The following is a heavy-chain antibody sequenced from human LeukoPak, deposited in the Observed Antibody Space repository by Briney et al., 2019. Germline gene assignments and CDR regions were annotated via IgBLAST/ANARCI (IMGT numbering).Heavy chain of an antibody. CDR1: GFTFSSYW. Sequence: PGGSLRLSCAASGFTFSSYWMSWVRQAPGKGLEWVANIKQDGSEKYYVDSVKGRFTISRDNAKNSLYLQMNSLRAEDTAVYYCARASGYGSGWYHHYFDYWGQGTLVTVSS. J-gene: IGHJ4*02. V-gene: IGHV3-7*01. CDR2: IKQDGSEK. CDR3: ARASGYGSGWYHHYFDY. D-gene: IGHD6-19*01.